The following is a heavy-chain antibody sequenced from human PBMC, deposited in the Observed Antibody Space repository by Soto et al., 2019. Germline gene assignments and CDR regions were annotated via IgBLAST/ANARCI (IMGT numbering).Heavy chain of an antibody. D-gene: IGHD6-13*01. V-gene: IGHV4-59*01. J-gene: IGHJ6*02. CDR1: GGSIHNYY. CDR2: IYYSGRT. Sequence: SETLPVTCTVSGGSIHNYYWSWIRQPPGKGLEWIGYIYYSGRTDYNPSLKSRVTISVDTSKNQFSLNLSSVTAADTAVYYCARRIAAAGTGVYYYYALDVWGQGTTVT. CDR3: ARRIAAAGTGVYYYYALDV.